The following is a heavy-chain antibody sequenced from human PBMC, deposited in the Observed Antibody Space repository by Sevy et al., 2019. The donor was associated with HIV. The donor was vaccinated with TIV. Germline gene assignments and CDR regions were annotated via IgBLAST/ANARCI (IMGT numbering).Heavy chain of an antibody. CDR3: AATKDYYESSGPPFDY. D-gene: IGHD3-22*01. Sequence: ASVKVSCKVSGYTLNKLSMHWVRQAPGKGLEWMGSFDPEDGETFYAQKFQGRVTMTEDKSTDTAYMELGSLRSEETAGYYCAATKDYYESSGPPFDYWGQGTLVTVSS. CDR2: FDPEDGET. CDR1: GYTLNKLS. V-gene: IGHV1-24*01. J-gene: IGHJ4*02.